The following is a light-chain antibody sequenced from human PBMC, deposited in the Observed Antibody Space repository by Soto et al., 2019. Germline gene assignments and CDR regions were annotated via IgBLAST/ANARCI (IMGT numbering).Light chain of an antibody. CDR3: GSWDSSLSAYA. V-gene: IGLV1-51*01. CDR2: DDN. J-gene: IGLJ1*01. Sequence: QSVLTQPPSVSAAPGQKVTISCSGSSSNIGGNSVSWYQQLPGTAPKLLIYDDNKRPSGIPDRFSGSKSGTSATLGITGFQTGDEADYYCGSWDSSLSAYAFGTRTKVTV. CDR1: SSNIGGNS.